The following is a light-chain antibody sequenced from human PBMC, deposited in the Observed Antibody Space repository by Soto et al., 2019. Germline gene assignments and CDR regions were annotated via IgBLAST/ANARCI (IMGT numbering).Light chain of an antibody. CDR3: QQYKNWPPVT. J-gene: IGKJ4*01. CDR1: QSVSNN. CDR2: GPS. Sequence: EIVVTQSPATLSVSPGEGATLSCRASQSVSNNLAWYHQKPGQAPRLLIYGPSTRASGIPARFSGSGYGRDFTLTISSLQSEDFAVYYCQQYKNWPPVTFGGGTKVEI. V-gene: IGKV3-15*01.